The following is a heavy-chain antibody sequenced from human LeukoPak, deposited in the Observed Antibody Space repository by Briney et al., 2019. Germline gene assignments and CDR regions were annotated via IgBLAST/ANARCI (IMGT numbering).Heavy chain of an antibody. V-gene: IGHV3-9*01. D-gene: IGHD3-22*01. Sequence: PGGSLRLSCAASGFTFDDYAMHWVRQAPGKGLEWVSGISWNSGSIGYADSVKGRFTISRDNAKNSLYLQMNSLRAEDTALYYCAKGPDFRYYYDSSELVGYFQHWGQGTLVTVSS. CDR1: GFTFDDYA. CDR2: ISWNSGSI. CDR3: AKGPDFRYYYDSSELVGYFQH. J-gene: IGHJ1*01.